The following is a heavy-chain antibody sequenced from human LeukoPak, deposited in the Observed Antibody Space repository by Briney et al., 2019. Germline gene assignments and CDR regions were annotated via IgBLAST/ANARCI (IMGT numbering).Heavy chain of an antibody. Sequence: GGSLRLSCAASGFTFSSYWMHWVRQAPGKGLVWVSRINSDGSSTSYADSVKGRFTISRDNAKNTLYLQMNSLRAKDTAVYYCARVGPPYYDFWSGFDYYYYGMDVWGQGTTVTVSS. D-gene: IGHD3-3*01. CDR1: GFTFSSYW. V-gene: IGHV3-74*01. J-gene: IGHJ6*02. CDR3: ARVGPPYYDFWSGFDYYYYGMDV. CDR2: INSDGSST.